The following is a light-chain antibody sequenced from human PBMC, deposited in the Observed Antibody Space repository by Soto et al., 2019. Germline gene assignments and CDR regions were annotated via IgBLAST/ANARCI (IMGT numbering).Light chain of an antibody. CDR3: SSYTSTSTLVI. CDR2: DVS. V-gene: IGLV2-14*03. CDR1: NSDVGAYDY. Sequence: QSALTQPASVSGSPGQSITISCTGTNSDVGAYDYVSWCQQHPGKAPKLIIYDVSNRPSGVSNRFSGSKSGNTASLTISGLQAEDEADYYCSSYTSTSTLVIFGGGTKVTVL. J-gene: IGLJ2*01.